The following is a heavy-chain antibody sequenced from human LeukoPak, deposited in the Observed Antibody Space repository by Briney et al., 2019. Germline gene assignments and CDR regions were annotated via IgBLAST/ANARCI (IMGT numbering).Heavy chain of an antibody. CDR3: ARGIRYDSSGLRRRGYYFDY. Sequence: SETLSLTCAVYGGSFSGYYWSWIRQPPGKGLEWIGEINHSGSTNYNPSLKSRVTISVDTSKNQFSLKLSSVTAADTAVYYCARGIRYDSSGLRRRGYYFDYWGQGTLVTVSS. D-gene: IGHD3-22*01. V-gene: IGHV4-34*01. CDR2: INHSGST. CDR1: GGSFSGYY. J-gene: IGHJ4*02.